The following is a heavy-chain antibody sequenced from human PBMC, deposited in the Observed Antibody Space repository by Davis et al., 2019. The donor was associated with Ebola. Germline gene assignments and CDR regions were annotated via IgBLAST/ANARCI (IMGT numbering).Heavy chain of an antibody. CDR2: ISGSGGST. V-gene: IGHV3-23*01. CDR1: GFTFSSYA. CDR3: AREGEDIVVVPAARNDYEGRFDP. J-gene: IGHJ5*02. Sequence: PGGSLRLSCAASGFTFSSYAMSWVRQAPGKGLEWVSAISGSGGSTYYADSVKGRFTISRDNSKNTLYLQMNSLRAEDTAVYYCAREGEDIVVVPAARNDYEGRFDPWGQGTLVTVSS. D-gene: IGHD2-2*01.